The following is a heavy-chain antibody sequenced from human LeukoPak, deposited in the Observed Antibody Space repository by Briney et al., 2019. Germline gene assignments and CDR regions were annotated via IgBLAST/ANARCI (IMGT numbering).Heavy chain of an antibody. V-gene: IGHV3-73*01. Sequence: GGSLKLSCAASGFTFSDSTVHWVRQASGKGLEWVGRIRGKPNNYATAYAASVKGRFTFSRDDSKNTAYLQMNSLRTEDTAVYYCTRVKFSGYEIEYWGQGTLVTVS. CDR1: GFTFSDST. J-gene: IGHJ4*02. CDR2: IRGKPNNYAT. D-gene: IGHD5-12*01. CDR3: TRVKFSGYEIEY.